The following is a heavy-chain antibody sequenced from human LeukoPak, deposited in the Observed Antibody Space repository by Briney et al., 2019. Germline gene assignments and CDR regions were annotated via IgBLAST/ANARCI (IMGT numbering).Heavy chain of an antibody. CDR1: GFTFSDAW. Sequence: GGSLRLSCAASGFTFSDAWMSWVRQAPGKGLEWVGRIKSKTDGGTTDYAVPVKGRFTISRDDSKNTLDLQMNSLKTEDTAVYYCTTLLLWFGDDYWGQGTLVTVSS. CDR2: IKSKTDGGTT. V-gene: IGHV3-15*01. J-gene: IGHJ4*02. D-gene: IGHD3-10*01. CDR3: TTLLLWFGDDY.